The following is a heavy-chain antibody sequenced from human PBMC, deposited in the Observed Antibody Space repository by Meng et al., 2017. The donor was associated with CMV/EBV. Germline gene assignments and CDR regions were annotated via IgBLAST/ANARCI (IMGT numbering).Heavy chain of an antibody. J-gene: IGHJ3*02. D-gene: IGHD5-24*01. V-gene: IGHV1-2*02. Sequence: ASVKVSCKASGYSFSDYYMHWVRQAPGQGLEWMGWINPNSGGTSYAQKFQGRVTMTRDTSISTAYMELSRLSSDDTAVYYCARNWRDGHTLDPFNIWGQGTMVTVSS. CDR2: INPNSGGT. CDR3: ARNWRDGHTLDPFNI. CDR1: GYSFSDYY.